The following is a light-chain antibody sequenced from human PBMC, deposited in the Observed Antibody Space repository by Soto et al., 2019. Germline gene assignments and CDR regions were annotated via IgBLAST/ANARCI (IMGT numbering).Light chain of an antibody. CDR1: QSISIW. CDR2: DAS. CDR3: QQYDTYYS. V-gene: IGKV1-5*01. J-gene: IGKJ2*03. Sequence: DIQMTQSPSTLSASVGDRVTITCRTRQSISIWLAWYQQKPGKAPKLLIYDASSLETGVPSRFSGSGSGTEFTLTISSLQPDDFATYFFQQYDTYYSFGQGTNLEIK.